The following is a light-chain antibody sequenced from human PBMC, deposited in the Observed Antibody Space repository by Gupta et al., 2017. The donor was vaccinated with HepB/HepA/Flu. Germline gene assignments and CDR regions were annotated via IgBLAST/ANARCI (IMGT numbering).Light chain of an antibody. CDR3: AAWDDSLNGPV. Sequence: QSVLTQPPSASGTPGQRVTISCSGSSSNIGSNTVNWYQQLPVTAPKVLIYNNTQWPSGVPDRFSGSKSGTSASLAISGLQSKDEADYYCAAWDDSLNGPVFGGGTKLTVL. V-gene: IGLV1-44*01. CDR2: NNT. CDR1: SSNIGSNT. J-gene: IGLJ3*02.